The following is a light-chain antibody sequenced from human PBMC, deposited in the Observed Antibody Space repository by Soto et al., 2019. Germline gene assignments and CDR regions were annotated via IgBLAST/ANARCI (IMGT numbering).Light chain of an antibody. J-gene: IGLJ2*01. CDR2: EAS. Sequence: QSALTQPPSVSGSPGQSVAISCTGTSSDVGTYDRVSWYQQPPGTAPKLIIYEASDRPSGVPDRFSGSKSGNTASLTISGLQAEDEADYYCSSFTSDTTRVFGGGTKLTVL. V-gene: IGLV2-18*02. CDR3: SSFTSDTTRV. CDR1: SSDVGTYDR.